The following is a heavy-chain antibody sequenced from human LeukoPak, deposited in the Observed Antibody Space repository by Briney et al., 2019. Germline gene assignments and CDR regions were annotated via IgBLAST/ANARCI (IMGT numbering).Heavy chain of an antibody. J-gene: IGHJ6*03. CDR1: GFTFSSYS. CDR3: ARGLGGFWSGYPPSYMDV. D-gene: IGHD3-3*01. Sequence: AGGSLRLSCAASGFTFSSYSMNWVRQAPGKGLEWVSSISSSSSYIYYADSVKGRFTISRDNAKNSLYLQMNSLRAEDTAVYYCARGLGGFWSGYPPSYMDVWGKGTTVTVSS. V-gene: IGHV3-21*01. CDR2: ISSSSSYI.